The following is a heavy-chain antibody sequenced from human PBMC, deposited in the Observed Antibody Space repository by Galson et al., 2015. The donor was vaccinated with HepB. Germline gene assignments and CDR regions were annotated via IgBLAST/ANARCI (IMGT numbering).Heavy chain of an antibody. V-gene: IGHV3-48*01. CDR1: GFTFSSYS. J-gene: IGHJ6*02. CDR3: ARGPYDFWSQDPEKDV. D-gene: IGHD3-3*01. CDR2: ISSSSSTI. Sequence: SLRLSCAASGFTFSSYSMNWVRQAPGKGLEWVSYISSSSSTIYYADSVKGRFTISRDNAKNSLYLQMNSLRAEDTAVYYCARGPYDFWSQDPEKDVWGQGTTVTVSS.